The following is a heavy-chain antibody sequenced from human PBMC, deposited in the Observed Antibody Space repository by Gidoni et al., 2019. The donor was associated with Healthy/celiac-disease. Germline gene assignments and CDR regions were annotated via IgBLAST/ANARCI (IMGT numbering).Heavy chain of an antibody. J-gene: IGHJ6*03. D-gene: IGHD2-8*01. CDR1: GFTFSRYA. Sequence: EVQLLESGGGLVQPGGSLRPSCAASGFTFSRYAMSLVRQGPGKGLEWVSAISGSGGSTYYADSVKGRFTISRDNSKNTLYLQMNSLRAEDTAVYYCAKHATYCTNGVCYGHYYYYMDVWGKGTTVTVSS. V-gene: IGHV3-23*01. CDR2: ISGSGGST. CDR3: AKHATYCTNGVCYGHYYYYMDV.